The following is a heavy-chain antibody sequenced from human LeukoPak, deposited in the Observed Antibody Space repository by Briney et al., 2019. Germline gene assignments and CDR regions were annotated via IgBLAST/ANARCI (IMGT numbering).Heavy chain of an antibody. CDR3: ASTDYEGAFDI. CDR1: GGSISSYY. Sequence: PSETLSLTCTVPGGSISSYYWSWIRQPPGKGLEWIGYIYYSGSTNYNPSLKSRVTISVDTSKNQFSLKLSSVTAADTAAYYCASTDYEGAFDIWGQGTMVTVSS. V-gene: IGHV4-59*01. D-gene: IGHD3-16*01. CDR2: IYYSGST. J-gene: IGHJ3*02.